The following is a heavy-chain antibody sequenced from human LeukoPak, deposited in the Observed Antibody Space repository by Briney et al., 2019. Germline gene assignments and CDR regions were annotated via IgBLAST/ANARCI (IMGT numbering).Heavy chain of an antibody. J-gene: IGHJ5*02. CDR1: GGSVSGYY. D-gene: IGHD3-10*01. CDR3: ARESNYYGSGTGWFDP. Sequence: SETLSLTCAVYGGSVSGYYWSWIRQPPGKGLEWIGYIYYSGSTYYNPSLKSRVTISVDTSKNQLSLKLSSVTAADTAVYYCARESNYYGSGTGWFDPWGQGTLVTVSS. CDR2: IYYSGST. V-gene: IGHV4-34*11.